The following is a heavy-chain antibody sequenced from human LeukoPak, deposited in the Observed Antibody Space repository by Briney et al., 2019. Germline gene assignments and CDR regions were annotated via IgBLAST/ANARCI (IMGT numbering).Heavy chain of an antibody. CDR1: GGSISSYY. CDR3: ARHFLYSKNALDI. CDR2: IYYSGST. V-gene: IGHV4-59*08. Sequence: SETLSLTCTVSGGSISSYYWSWIRQPPGKGLEWIGYIYYSGSTNYNPSLKSRVTISVDTSKNQFSLKLSSVTAADTAVYYCARHFLYSKNALDIWGQGTMVTVSS. D-gene: IGHD2-21*01. J-gene: IGHJ3*02.